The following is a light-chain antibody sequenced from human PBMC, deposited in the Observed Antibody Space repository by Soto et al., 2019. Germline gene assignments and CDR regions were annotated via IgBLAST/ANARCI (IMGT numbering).Light chain of an antibody. Sequence: DIVMTQSPDSLAVSLGERATIKCTSSQSGLYTSNNKNYIAWYQQKPGQPPRLLIYWASTREAGVPDRFSGSGFVTDFTLTISSLQAEDVGADYCQQYIGSPPYPFGQGTKLEIK. J-gene: IGKJ2*01. CDR1: QSGLYTSNNKNY. CDR3: QQYIGSPPYP. V-gene: IGKV4-1*01. CDR2: WAS.